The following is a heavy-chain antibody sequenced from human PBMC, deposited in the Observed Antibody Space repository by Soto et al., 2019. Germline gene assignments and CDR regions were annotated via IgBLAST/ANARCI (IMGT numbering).Heavy chain of an antibody. J-gene: IGHJ4*02. Sequence: EVQLVESGGGLVKPGGSLRLSCAASGFTFSNAWMNWVRQAPGKGLEWVGRIKSKTDGGTTDYAAPVKGRITISRDDSKNTLYLQMNGLKTEDTAVYYCTTNPVGDYDFWSGYSYWGQGTLVTVSS. V-gene: IGHV3-15*07. CDR3: TTNPVGDYDFWSGYSY. D-gene: IGHD3-3*01. CDR1: GFTFSNAW. CDR2: IKSKTDGGTT.